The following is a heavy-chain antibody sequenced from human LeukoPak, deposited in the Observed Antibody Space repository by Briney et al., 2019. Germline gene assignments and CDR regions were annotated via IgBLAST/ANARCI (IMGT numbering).Heavy chain of an antibody. CDR2: ITRSSIYI. Sequence: GGSLRLSCAASGFTCSSYSRNWVRQAPGKGLEWCSSITRSSIYIYYADSGRGLFTSARYNARNSLYLQMNRLRAEDTAVYYCAKDTPPAGRYDAFDIWGQGTMVTVSS. J-gene: IGHJ3*02. CDR1: GFTCSSYS. V-gene: IGHV3-21*04. D-gene: IGHD1-1*01. CDR3: AKDTPPAGRYDAFDI.